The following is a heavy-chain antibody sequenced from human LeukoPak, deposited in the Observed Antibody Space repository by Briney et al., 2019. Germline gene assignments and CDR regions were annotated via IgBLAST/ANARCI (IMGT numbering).Heavy chain of an antibody. CDR2: INSDGSST. CDR1: GFTFSSYW. V-gene: IGHV3-74*01. CDR3: ARPGWSGYYNNWFDP. D-gene: IGHD3-3*01. J-gene: IGHJ5*02. Sequence: GGSLRLSCAASGFTFSSYWMHWVRQAPGKGLVRVSRINSDGSSTSYADSVKGRFTISRDNAKNTLYLQMNSLRAEDTAVYYCARPGWSGYYNNWFDPWGQGTLVTVSS.